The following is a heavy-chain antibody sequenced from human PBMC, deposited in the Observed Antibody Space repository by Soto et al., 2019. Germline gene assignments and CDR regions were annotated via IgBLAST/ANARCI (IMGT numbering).Heavy chain of an antibody. Sequence: QVQLVQSGAEVKKPGASVKVSCKAAGYTFTSYDINWVRQATGQDFEWMGWMNPNSGNTAYAQKFQGRVTMPRDTSNSPAFMELSGLTSEDTAVYYCARGPRNWGVDYWGQGTLVTVSS. CDR3: ARGPRNWGVDY. D-gene: IGHD7-27*01. CDR1: GYTFTSYD. V-gene: IGHV1-8*01. J-gene: IGHJ4*02. CDR2: MNPNSGNT.